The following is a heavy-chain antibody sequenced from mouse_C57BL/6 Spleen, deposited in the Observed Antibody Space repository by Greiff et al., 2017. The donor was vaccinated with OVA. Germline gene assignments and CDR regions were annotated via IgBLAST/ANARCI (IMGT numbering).Heavy chain of an antibody. CDR3: ARRLRRGGGCLDY. V-gene: IGHV1-19*01. J-gene: IGHJ2*01. CDR1: GYTFTDYY. CDR2: INPYNGGT. Sequence: VHVKQSGPVLVKPGASVKMSCKASGYTFTDYYMNWVKQSHGKSLEWIGVINPYNGGTSYNQKFKGKATLTVDKSSSTAYMELNSLTSEDSAVYYCARRLRRGGGCLDYWGQGTTLTVSS. D-gene: IGHD2-2*01.